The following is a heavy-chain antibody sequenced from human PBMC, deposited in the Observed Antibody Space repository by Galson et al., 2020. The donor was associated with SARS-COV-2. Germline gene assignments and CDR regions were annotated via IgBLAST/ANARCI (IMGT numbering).Heavy chain of an antibody. CDR2: IYPGDSDT. J-gene: IGHJ4*02. CDR1: GYSFTTYW. CDR3: ARLGSAGQQLVVWEVWDD. Sequence: KIGESLKISCKGSGYSFTTYWIGWVRQMPGKGLEWMGIIYPGDSDTTYSPSFQGQVTISADKSITTAYLQWSSLKASDTAMYYCARLGSAGQQLVVWEVWDDWGQGTLVTGSS. D-gene: IGHD2-8*02. V-gene: IGHV5-51*01.